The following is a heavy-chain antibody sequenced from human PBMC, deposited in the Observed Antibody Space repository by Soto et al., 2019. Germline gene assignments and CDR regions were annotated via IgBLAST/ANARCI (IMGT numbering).Heavy chain of an antibody. V-gene: IGHV4-31*03. D-gene: IGHD6-13*01. CDR3: ARGQQLVQYYYYGMDV. Sequence: PSETLSLTCTVSGCSISSGGYYWSWIRQHPGKGLEWIGYIYYSGSTYYNPSLKSRVTISVDTSKNQFSLKLSSVTAADTAVYYCARGQQLVQYYYYGMDVWGHGTTVTVSS. CDR1: GCSISSGGYY. J-gene: IGHJ6*02. CDR2: IYYSGST.